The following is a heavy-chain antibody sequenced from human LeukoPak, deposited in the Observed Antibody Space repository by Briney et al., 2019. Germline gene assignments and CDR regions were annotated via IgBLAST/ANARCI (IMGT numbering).Heavy chain of an antibody. D-gene: IGHD3-10*01. CDR1: GYTFTSYA. Sequence: GASVKVSCKASGYTFTSYAMHWVRQAPGQRLEWMGWINAGNGNTKYSQKFQGRVTITRDTSASTAYMELSSLRSEDTAVYYCARRMVRGVQDFDYWGQGTLVTVSS. CDR2: INAGNGNT. J-gene: IGHJ4*02. CDR3: ARRMVRGVQDFDY. V-gene: IGHV1-3*01.